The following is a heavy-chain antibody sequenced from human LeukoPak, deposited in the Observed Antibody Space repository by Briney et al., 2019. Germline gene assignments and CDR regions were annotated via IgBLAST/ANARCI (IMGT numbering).Heavy chain of an antibody. V-gene: IGHV1-69*01. D-gene: IGHD4-11*01. CDR1: GGAFSSYA. J-gene: IGHJ6*03. CDR3: ARSDSNFDYYYYYYMDV. Sequence: SVKVSCKASGGAFSSYAISWVRQAPGQGLEWMGGIMPIFGTANYAQKFQGRVTITADESTSTAYMELSSLRSEDTAVYYCARSDSNFDYYYYYYMDVWGKGTTVTVSS. CDR2: IMPIFGTA.